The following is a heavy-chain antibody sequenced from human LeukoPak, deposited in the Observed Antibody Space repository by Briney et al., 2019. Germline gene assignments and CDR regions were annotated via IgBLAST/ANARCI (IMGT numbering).Heavy chain of an antibody. CDR1: RYSISSGYY. Sequence: SETLSLTCTVSRYSISSGYYWGWIRQPAGKGLEWIGRIYTSGGTDYNPSLKSRVTMSVDTSKNHFSLKLTSVTAADTAMYYCARENRDYDGSGYYYRYWGRGTLVTVSS. V-gene: IGHV4-4*07. J-gene: IGHJ4*02. D-gene: IGHD3-22*01. CDR3: ARENRDYDGSGYYYRY. CDR2: IYTSGGT.